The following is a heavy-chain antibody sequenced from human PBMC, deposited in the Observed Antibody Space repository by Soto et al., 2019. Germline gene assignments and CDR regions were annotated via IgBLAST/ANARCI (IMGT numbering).Heavy chain of an antibody. CDR3: ARDGSGYDFWSGPYFFDY. V-gene: IGHV4-59*01. D-gene: IGHD3-3*01. J-gene: IGHJ4*02. Sequence: SETLSLTCTVSGGSISTYYWSWIRQPPGKGLEWIGYIYYNGRTNYNPSLESRVTISLDTSKSQFSLKLSSVSAADTAVYYCARDGSGYDFWSGPYFFDYWGQGTQVTVSS. CDR2: IYYNGRT. CDR1: GGSISTYY.